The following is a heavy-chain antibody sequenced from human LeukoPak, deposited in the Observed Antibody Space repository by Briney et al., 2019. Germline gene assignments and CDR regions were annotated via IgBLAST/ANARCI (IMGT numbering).Heavy chain of an antibody. D-gene: IGHD2-2*01. Sequence: GGSLRLSCAASGFTFSSYSMNWVRQAPGKGLEWVSSISSSSSYIYYADSVKGRFTISRDNAKNSLYLQMNSLRAEDTAVYYCAKGPIGDIVVVPAAQSPWFDPWGQGTLVTVSS. CDR2: ISSSSSYI. V-gene: IGHV3-21*04. J-gene: IGHJ5*02. CDR1: GFTFSSYS. CDR3: AKGPIGDIVVVPAAQSPWFDP.